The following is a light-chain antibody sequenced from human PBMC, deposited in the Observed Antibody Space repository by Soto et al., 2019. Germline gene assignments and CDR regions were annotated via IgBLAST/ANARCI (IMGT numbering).Light chain of an antibody. V-gene: IGKV1-33*01. J-gene: IGKJ1*01. CDR3: QQYGNRLWT. Sequence: DIQMTQSPYYLSASVGERVTITCLASQDINNYLNWYKQKPGKAPKLLISDTSNLETGVPSRFSGGGSGTDCTFTISSLQPEDISTYYFQQYGNRLWTFGQGTKVEIK. CDR2: DTS. CDR1: QDINNY.